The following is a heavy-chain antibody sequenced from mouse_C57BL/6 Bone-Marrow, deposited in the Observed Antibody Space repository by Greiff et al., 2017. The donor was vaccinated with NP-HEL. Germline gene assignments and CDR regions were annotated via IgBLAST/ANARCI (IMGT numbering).Heavy chain of an antibody. CDR3: AVNCDY. CDR1: GYTFTSYW. D-gene: IGHD4-1*01. J-gene: IGHJ3*01. V-gene: IGHV1-69*01. CDR2: IDPSDSYT. Sequence: QVQLQQPGAELVMPGASVKLSCKASGYTFTSYWMHWVKQRPGQGLEWIGEIDPSDSYTNYNQKFKGKSTLTVDKSSSTAYMQLSSLTSEDSAVYYCAVNCDYWGQGTLVTVSA.